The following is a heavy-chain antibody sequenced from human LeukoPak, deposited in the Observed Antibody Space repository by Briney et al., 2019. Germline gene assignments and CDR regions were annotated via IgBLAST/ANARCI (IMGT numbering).Heavy chain of an antibody. D-gene: IGHD1-1*01. V-gene: IGHV4-59*01. Sequence: SETLSLTCTVSGVSISSYYWNWIRQPPGKGLEWIGNIYDSGNTNYNPPLKSRVTMSVDTSRNQVSLTLSSVTAADTAVYYCARARGLSGTTYYYYYGMDVWGQGTTVTVSS. CDR1: GVSISSYY. CDR2: IYDSGNT. J-gene: IGHJ6*02. CDR3: ARARGLSGTTYYYYYGMDV.